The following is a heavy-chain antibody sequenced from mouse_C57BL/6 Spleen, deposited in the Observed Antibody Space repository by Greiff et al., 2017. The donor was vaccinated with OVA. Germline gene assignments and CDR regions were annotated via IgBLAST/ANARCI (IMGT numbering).Heavy chain of an antibody. V-gene: IGHV1-52*01. Sequence: QVQLQQPGAELVRPGSSVKLSCKASGYTFTSYWMHWVKQRPIQGLEWIGNIDPSDSETHYNQKFKDKATLTVDKSSSTAYMQLSSLTSEDSAVYYCARNYYDLIWYFDVWGTGTTVTVSS. D-gene: IGHD2-4*01. CDR3: ARNYYDLIWYFDV. CDR1: GYTFTSYW. CDR2: IDPSDSET. J-gene: IGHJ1*03.